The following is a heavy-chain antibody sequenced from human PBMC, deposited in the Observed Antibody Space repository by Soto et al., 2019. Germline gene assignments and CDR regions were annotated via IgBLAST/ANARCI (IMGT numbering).Heavy chain of an antibody. CDR1: GGSISSSSYY. D-gene: IGHD5-12*01. V-gene: IGHV4-39*01. J-gene: IGHJ5*02. CDR2: IYYSGST. Sequence: PSETLSLTCTVSGGSISSSSYYWGWIRQPPGKGLEWIGSIYYSGSTYYNPSLKSRVTISVDTSKNQFSLKLSSVTAADTAVYYCARLGYSGYLNWFDPWGQGTRVTVAS. CDR3: ARLGYSGYLNWFDP.